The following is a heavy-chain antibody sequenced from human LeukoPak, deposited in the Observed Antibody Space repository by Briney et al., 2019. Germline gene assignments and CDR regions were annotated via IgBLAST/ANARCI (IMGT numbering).Heavy chain of an antibody. V-gene: IGHV3-23*01. J-gene: IGHJ1*01. Sequence: PGGSPRLSCAASGFTFSNYAISWVRQAPGKGLEWVSTILSSGHNTYYADSVKGRFTISGDNSKNTLYLQMNSLRAEDTAVYYCAKGSYGDYEHWGQGTLVTVSS. CDR3: AKGSYGDYEH. D-gene: IGHD4-17*01. CDR1: GFTFSNYA. CDR2: ILSSGHNT.